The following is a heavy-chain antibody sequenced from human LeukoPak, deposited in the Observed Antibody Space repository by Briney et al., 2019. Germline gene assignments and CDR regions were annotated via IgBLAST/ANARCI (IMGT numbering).Heavy chain of an antibody. V-gene: IGHV1-2*02. Sequence: ASVKVSCKASGYTFTGYYMHWVRQAPGQGLVWMGWINPNSGGTNYAQKFQGRVTMTRDTSISTAYMELSRLRSDDTAVYYCARGRREPYYYYYMDVWGKGTTVTVSS. CDR2: INPNSGGT. CDR3: ARGRREPYYYYYMDV. CDR1: GYTFTGYY. D-gene: IGHD1-14*01. J-gene: IGHJ6*03.